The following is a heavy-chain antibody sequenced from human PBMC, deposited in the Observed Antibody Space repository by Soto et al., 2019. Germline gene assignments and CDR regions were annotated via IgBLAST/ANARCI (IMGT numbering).Heavy chain of an antibody. Sequence: GSLRLSCAASGFTFSSYGMHWVRQAPGKGLEWVAVISYDGSNKYYADSVKGRFTISRDNSKNTLYLQMNSLRAEDTAVYYCAKGDYYDSSGPGYYYYGMDVWGQGTTVTVSS. V-gene: IGHV3-30*18. CDR2: ISYDGSNK. CDR1: GFTFSSYG. CDR3: AKGDYYDSSGPGYYYYGMDV. J-gene: IGHJ6*02. D-gene: IGHD3-22*01.